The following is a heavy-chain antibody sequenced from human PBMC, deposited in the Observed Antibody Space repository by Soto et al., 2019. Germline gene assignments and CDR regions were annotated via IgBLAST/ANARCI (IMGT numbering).Heavy chain of an antibody. J-gene: IGHJ4*02. V-gene: IGHV3-23*01. CDR3: AKDPRLQPRAAAGQQLATQVIDY. Sequence: EVQLLEFGGGLVQPGGSLRLSCSASGFTFSSYAMGWVRQAPGKGLEWVSTISASGVSTYHADSLKGRFTISRDNSKNTLYLQMNSLRAEDTAVYYCAKDPRLQPRAAAGQQLATQVIDYWGQGTLVTVSS. D-gene: IGHD6-13*01. CDR2: ISASGVST. CDR1: GFTFSSYA.